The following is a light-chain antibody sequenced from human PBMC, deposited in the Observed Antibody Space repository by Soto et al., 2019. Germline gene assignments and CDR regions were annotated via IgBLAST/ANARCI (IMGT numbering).Light chain of an antibody. CDR1: QGIKND. Sequence: AIQITQSASSLSSSIRDRVTITCRARQGIKNDSGWYQQKPGKDPNLLIYAASTLQSGVPSRFSGSGSGTDFPLTLSSLQPAELATYYCLQDYNSPLTFGGGTQVEL. V-gene: IGKV1-6*01. CDR3: LQDYNSPLT. CDR2: AAS. J-gene: IGKJ4*01.